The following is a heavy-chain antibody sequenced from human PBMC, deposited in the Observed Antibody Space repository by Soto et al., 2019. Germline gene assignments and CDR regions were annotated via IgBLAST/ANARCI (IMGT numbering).Heavy chain of an antibody. V-gene: IGHV1-46*01. CDR2: INPSGGST. Sequence: ASVKVSCKASGYTFTSYYMHWVRQAPGQGLEWMGIINPSGGSTSYAQKFQGRVTMTRDTSTSTVYMELSSLRSEDTAVYYCAREGYSSSSLTQWLQYWGQGTLVTVSS. CDR3: AREGYSSSSLTQWLQY. D-gene: IGHD6-6*01. CDR1: GYTFTSYY. J-gene: IGHJ4*02.